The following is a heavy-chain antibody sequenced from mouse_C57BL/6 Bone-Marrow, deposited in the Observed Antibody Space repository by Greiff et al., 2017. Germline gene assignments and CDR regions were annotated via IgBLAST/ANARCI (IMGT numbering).Heavy chain of an antibody. CDR3: ARTGSSSHFGV. D-gene: IGHD1-1*01. V-gene: IGHV1-69*01. CDR1: GYTFTSYW. J-gene: IGHJ1*03. CDR2: IDPSDSYT. Sequence: VQLQQSGAELVMPGASVKLSCKASGYTFTSYWMHWVKQRPGQGLEWIGEIDPSDSYTNYNQKFKGKSTLTVDKSSSTAYMQLSSLTSEDSAVYYCARTGSSSHFGVWGTGTTVTVSA.